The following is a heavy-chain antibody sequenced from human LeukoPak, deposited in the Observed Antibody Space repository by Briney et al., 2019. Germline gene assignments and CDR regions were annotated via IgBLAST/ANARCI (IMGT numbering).Heavy chain of an antibody. D-gene: IGHD2-2*01. V-gene: IGHV3-23*01. CDR2: ISTGGGSA. Sequence: PGGSLRLSCAASGFTFSSYAMNWVRQAPGKGLGWVSTISTGGGSAYYADSVKGRFTISRDNSKNTLYLQMNSLRAEDTAIYYCAKGTSWINPYYYMDVWGKGTTVTVSS. CDR3: AKGTSWINPYYYMDV. CDR1: GFTFSSYA. J-gene: IGHJ6*03.